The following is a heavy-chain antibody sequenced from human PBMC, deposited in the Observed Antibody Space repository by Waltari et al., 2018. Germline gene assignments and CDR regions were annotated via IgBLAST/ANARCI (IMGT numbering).Heavy chain of an antibody. J-gene: IGHJ2*01. CDR3: ARDRGGGSCYDCYWYFDL. CDR1: GFTFSSYW. Sequence: EVQLVESGGGLVQPGGSLRLSCAASGFTFSSYWMSWVRQAPGKGLEWVANIKQDGSEKYYVDSVKGRFTISRDNAKNSLYLQMNSLRAEDTAVYYCARDRGGGSCYDCYWYFDLWGRGTLVTVSS. CDR2: IKQDGSEK. D-gene: IGHD2-15*01. V-gene: IGHV3-7*03.